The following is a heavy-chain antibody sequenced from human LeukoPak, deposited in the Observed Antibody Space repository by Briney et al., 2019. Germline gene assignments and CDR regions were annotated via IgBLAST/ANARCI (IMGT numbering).Heavy chain of an antibody. Sequence: PGGSLRLSCAVSGFTFSTHSMNWVRQAPGKGLEWVSYIISSSNTIYYADSVKGRLTISRDNAKNSLYLQMNSLRAEDTAIYYCLREETIVVIREPPPRGQGTLVTVSS. D-gene: IGHD3-22*01. J-gene: IGHJ4*02. CDR1: GFTFSTHS. V-gene: IGHV3-48*04. CDR2: IISSSNTI. CDR3: LREETIVVIREPPP.